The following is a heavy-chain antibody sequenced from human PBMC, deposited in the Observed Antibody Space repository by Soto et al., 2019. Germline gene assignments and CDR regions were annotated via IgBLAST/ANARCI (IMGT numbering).Heavy chain of an antibody. CDR2: FDPKDGLP. CDR1: GHKVTELS. D-gene: IGHD2-15*01. CDR3: ATVVGLGRYYFDA. J-gene: IGHJ5*02. Sequence: ASGKVSCKVSGHKVTELSIYWMRQSPGTGLECMGGFDPKDGLPVYAQNFEGRVTMTEDASTDTAYLEVENLRSEDTAVYFCATVVGLGRYYFDAWGQGSPVTVSS. V-gene: IGHV1-24*01.